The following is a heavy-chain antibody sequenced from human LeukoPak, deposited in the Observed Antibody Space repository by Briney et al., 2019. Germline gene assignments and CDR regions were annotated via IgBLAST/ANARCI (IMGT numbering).Heavy chain of an antibody. V-gene: IGHV3-23*01. CDR1: GFTFSSYA. J-gene: IGHJ6*03. CDR2: ISCSGGST. CDR3: AKTLYDCSSTSCYSLKRSDYYYYYYMDV. D-gene: IGHD2-2*01. Sequence: GGSLRLSCSASGFTFSSYAMSSLRQAPGKGLEWVSAISCSGGSTYYADSVKGRFTISRDNSKNPLYLQMNSLRAEDTAVYYCAKTLYDCSSTSCYSLKRSDYYYYYYMDVWGKGTTVTVSS.